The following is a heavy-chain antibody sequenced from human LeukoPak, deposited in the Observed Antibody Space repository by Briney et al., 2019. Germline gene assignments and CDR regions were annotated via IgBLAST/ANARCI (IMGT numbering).Heavy chain of an antibody. V-gene: IGHV3-66*01. Sequence: PGGSLRLSCAASGFTVSNNYMSWVRQAPGRGPEWVSIIYSGGNTYYADSVKDRFTISRDNSQNTVYLQMNSMRAEDTAVYYCASALAAASHTSFDHWGQGTLVTVSS. D-gene: IGHD6-13*01. J-gene: IGHJ4*02. CDR1: GFTVSNNY. CDR2: IYSGGNT. CDR3: ASALAAASHTSFDH.